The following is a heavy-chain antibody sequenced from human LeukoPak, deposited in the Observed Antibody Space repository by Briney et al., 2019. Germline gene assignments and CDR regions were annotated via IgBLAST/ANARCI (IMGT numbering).Heavy chain of an antibody. CDR2: ISDSGGST. CDR3: AKGTCLSRFDP. J-gene: IGHJ5*02. CDR1: GFSFSSYA. D-gene: IGHD3/OR15-3a*01. V-gene: IGHV3-23*01. Sequence: GGSLRLSCAASGFSFSSYAMSWVRQAPGKGLEWVSAISDSGGSTYSADSVKGRFTISRDNSKNTLYLQMNSLRAEDTAVYYCAKGTCLSRFDPWGQGTLVTVSS.